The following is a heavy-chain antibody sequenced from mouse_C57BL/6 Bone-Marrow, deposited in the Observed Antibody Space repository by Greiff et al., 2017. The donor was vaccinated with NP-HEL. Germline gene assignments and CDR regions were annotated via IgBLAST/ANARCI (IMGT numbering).Heavy chain of an antibody. CDR1: GYTFTSYW. V-gene: IGHV1-64*01. Sequence: QVQLKQSGAELVKPGASVKLSCKASGYTFTSYWMHWVKQRPGQGLEWIGMIHPNSGSTNYNEKFKSKATLTVDKSSSTAYMQLSSLTSEDSAVYYCAREAYGYFDVWGTGTTVTVSS. J-gene: IGHJ1*03. CDR3: AREAYGYFDV. CDR2: IHPNSGST.